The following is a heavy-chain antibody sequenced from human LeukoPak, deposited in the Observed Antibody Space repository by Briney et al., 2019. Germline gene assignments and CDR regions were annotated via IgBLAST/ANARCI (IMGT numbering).Heavy chain of an antibody. J-gene: IGHJ4*02. D-gene: IGHD3-22*01. CDR3: ARAGSWDYDSSGYYGPHFDY. V-gene: IGHV1-46*01. CDR1: GYTFTSYY. CDR2: INPSGGST. Sequence: ASVKVSCKASGYTFTSYYMHWVRQAPGQGLEWMGIINPSGGSTSYAQKFQGRVTMTRDTSTSTVYMELSSLRFEDTAVYYCARAGSWDYDSSGYYGPHFDYWGQGTLVTVSS.